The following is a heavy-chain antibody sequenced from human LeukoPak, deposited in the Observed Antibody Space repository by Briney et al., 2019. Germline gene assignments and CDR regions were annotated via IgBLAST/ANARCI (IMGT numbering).Heavy chain of an antibody. D-gene: IGHD3-3*01. CDR3: ARQIFGVVMPGYFDY. CDR2: INPNSGGT. CDR1: GYTFTSYY. Sequence: GASVKVSCKASGYTFTSYYMHWVRQAPGQGLEWMGWINPNSGGTNYAQKFQGRVTMTRDTSISTAYMELSRLRSDDTAVYYCARQIFGVVMPGYFDYWGQGTLVTVSS. V-gene: IGHV1-2*02. J-gene: IGHJ4*02.